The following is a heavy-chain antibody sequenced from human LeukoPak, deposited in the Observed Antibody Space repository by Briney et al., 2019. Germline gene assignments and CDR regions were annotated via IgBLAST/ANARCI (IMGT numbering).Heavy chain of an antibody. CDR2: INHSGST. CDR1: GGSFSGYY. D-gene: IGHD2-2*01. CDR3: ARYCSSTSHYYYYYMDV. J-gene: IGHJ6*03. Sequence: PSETLSLXCAVYGGSFSGYYWSWIRQPPGKGLEWIGEINHSGSTNYNPSLKGRVTISVDTSKNQFSLKLSSVTATDTAVYYCARYCSSTSHYYYYYMDVWGKGTTVTVSS. V-gene: IGHV4-34*01.